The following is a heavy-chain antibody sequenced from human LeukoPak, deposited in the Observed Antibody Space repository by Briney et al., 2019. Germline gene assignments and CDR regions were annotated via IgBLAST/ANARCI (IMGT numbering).Heavy chain of an antibody. CDR1: GFTFDDYA. J-gene: IGHJ4*02. D-gene: IGHD6-19*01. CDR3: AKDISPLYSSGWYYFDY. Sequence: PGGSLRLSCAASGFTFDDYAMHWVRQAPGKGLEWVSGISWNSGSIGYADSVRGRFTISRDNAKNSLYLQMNSLRAEDTALYYCAKDISPLYSSGWYYFDYWGQGTLVTVSS. CDR2: ISWNSGSI. V-gene: IGHV3-9*01.